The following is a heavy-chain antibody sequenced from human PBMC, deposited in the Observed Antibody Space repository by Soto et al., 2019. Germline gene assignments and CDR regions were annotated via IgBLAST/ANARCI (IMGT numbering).Heavy chain of an antibody. CDR3: ATYTTGGGGRGY. V-gene: IGHV4-59*08. Sequence: QVQLQESGPGLVKPSETLSLTCTVSGASISRDHWNWIRQPPGKGLEWIGEYSGTTNYNPSLRSRVTISVDTSNNQFSLNLSSVPAADTAVYFWATYTTGGGGRGYWGQGTLVTVSS. J-gene: IGHJ4*02. CDR1: GASISRDH. CDR2: YSGTT. D-gene: IGHD3-16*01.